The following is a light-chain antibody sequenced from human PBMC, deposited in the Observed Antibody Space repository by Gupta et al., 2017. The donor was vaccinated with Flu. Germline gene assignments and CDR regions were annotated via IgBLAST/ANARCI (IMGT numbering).Light chain of an antibody. J-gene: IGKJ2*01. V-gene: IGKV1-39*01. Sequence: SAAGGERGTTTGREGKNSRSALNWYQQKAGKAPRILISAASRLRSGVPPRFSGSGSGTEFTLTISSLQSEDLATYYCQEAYNSPTGRSFGQGTKIQI. CDR3: QEAYNSPTGRS. CDR2: AAS. CDR1: KNSRSA.